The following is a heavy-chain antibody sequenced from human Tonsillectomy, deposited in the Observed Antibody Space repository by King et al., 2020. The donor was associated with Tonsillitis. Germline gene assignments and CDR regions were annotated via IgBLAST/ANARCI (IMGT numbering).Heavy chain of an antibody. V-gene: IGHV1-46*03. CDR3: ARDNFDSLPTHPIFDF. CDR1: GYTFTGFF. J-gene: IGHJ4*02. CDR2: INPSDGST. Sequence: QVQLVQSGAEVKKPGASVKVSCKASGYTFTGFFIHWVRQAPGQGLEWMGIINPSDGSTGYAQKFQGRVTMTRDSSMSIVYMEVSSLRSEDTAIYYCARDNFDSLPTHPIFDFWGQGTLLTVSS. D-gene: IGHD3-9*01.